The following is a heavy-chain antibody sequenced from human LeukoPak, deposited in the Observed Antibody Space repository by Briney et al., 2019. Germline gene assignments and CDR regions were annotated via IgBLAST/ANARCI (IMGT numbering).Heavy chain of an antibody. CDR1: GGSISSSSYY. D-gene: IGHD2-21*02. J-gene: IGHJ3*02. CDR3: ARDRNPLVRHIVVVTALVPDAFDI. Sequence: PSETLSLTCTVSGGSISSSSYYWGWIRQPPGKGLEWVSGISGSGDNTDYADSVKGRFTISRDNSKNTLYLQMGSLRAEDMAVYYCARDRNPLVRHIVVVTALVPDAFDIWGQGTMVTVSS. V-gene: IGHV3-23*01. CDR2: ISGSGDNT.